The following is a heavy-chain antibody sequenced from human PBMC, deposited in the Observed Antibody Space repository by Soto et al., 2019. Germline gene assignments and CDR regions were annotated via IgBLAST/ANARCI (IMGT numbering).Heavy chain of an antibody. CDR3: ARLEYCSGGSCYYYGMDV. CDR2: IKQDGSEK. V-gene: IGHV3-7*03. D-gene: IGHD2-15*01. J-gene: IGHJ6*02. Sequence: EVQLVESGGGLVQPGGSLRLSCAASGFTFSSYWMSWVRQAPGKGLEWVANIKQDGSEKYYVDSVKGRFTISRDNAKNSLYPQMNSLRAEDTAVYYCARLEYCSGGSCYYYGMDVWGQGTTVTVSS. CDR1: GFTFSSYW.